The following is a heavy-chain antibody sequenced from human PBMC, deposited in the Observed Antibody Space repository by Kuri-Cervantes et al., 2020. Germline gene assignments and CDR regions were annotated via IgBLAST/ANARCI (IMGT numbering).Heavy chain of an antibody. V-gene: IGHV4-34*01. D-gene: IGHD1-26*01. CDR1: GGSFSGYY. CDR2: INQSGTT. J-gene: IGHJ1*01. CDR3: ARGGGGGYFRF. Sequence: SQTLSLTCAVYGGSFSGYYWAWIRQPPGKGLEWIGEINQSGTTNYNPSLKSRVAISIDTSKNQFSLKLNSVTAADTAVYYCARGGGGGYFRFWGQGTLVTVSS.